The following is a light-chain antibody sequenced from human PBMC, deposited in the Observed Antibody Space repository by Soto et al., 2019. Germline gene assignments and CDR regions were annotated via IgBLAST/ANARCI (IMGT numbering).Light chain of an antibody. V-gene: IGLV2-8*01. J-gene: IGLJ2*01. CDR3: SSYAGSNNVV. CDR1: SSDVGGYNY. Sequence: QSALTQPPSASGSPGQSVTISCTGTSSDVGGYNYVSWYQQHPGKAPKLMIYEVSKRPSGVPDRFSGSKSGNTASLTFSGLQADDEADYYFSSYAGSNNVVFGGGTKLTVL. CDR2: EVS.